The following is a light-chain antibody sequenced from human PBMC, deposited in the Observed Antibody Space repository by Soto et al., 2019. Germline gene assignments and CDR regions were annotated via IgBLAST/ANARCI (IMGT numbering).Light chain of an antibody. CDR2: GSS. CDR1: QSVSSS. CDR3: QQYNNWPLT. V-gene: IGKV3-15*01. Sequence: EKVMTQSPATLSVSPGERATLSCRASQSVSSSLAWYQQKPGQAPRLLIYGSSTRATGIPDRFSGSGSGTEFTLTISSLQSEDFAVYYCQQYNNWPLTFGGGTKVEI. J-gene: IGKJ4*01.